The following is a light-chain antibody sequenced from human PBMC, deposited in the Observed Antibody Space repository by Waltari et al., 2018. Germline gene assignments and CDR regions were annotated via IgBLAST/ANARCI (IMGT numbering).Light chain of an antibody. CDR3: CSYAGSSIWV. Sequence: QSPLTQPASVSGSLAQSITISCTGTSSDVGSYNLVPWYQQHPGKAPKLMIYEDTKRPSGVSNRFSGSKSGNTASLTISGLQAEDEADYYCCSYAGSSIWVFGGGTELTVL. V-gene: IGLV2-23*01. CDR1: SSDVGSYNL. J-gene: IGLJ3*02. CDR2: EDT.